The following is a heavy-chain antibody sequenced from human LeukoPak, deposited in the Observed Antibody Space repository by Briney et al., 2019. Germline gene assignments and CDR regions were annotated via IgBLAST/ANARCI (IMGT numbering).Heavy chain of an antibody. Sequence: PSETLSLTCTVSGGSISSGDYYWNWIRQHPGKGLEWIGYIHYSGSTHYNPSLRSRVTISVDTSKKQFSLKLRSVTAADTAVFYCARSFGVINGLDYWGQGTLVTVSS. D-gene: IGHD3-10*01. CDR2: IHYSGST. CDR1: GGSISSGDYY. CDR3: ARSFGVINGLDY. V-gene: IGHV4-31*03. J-gene: IGHJ4*02.